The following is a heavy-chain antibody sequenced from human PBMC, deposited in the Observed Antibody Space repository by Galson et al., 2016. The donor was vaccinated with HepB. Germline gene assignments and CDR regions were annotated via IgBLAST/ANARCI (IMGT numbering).Heavy chain of an antibody. CDR3: AKTIAMHGTGWREVDS. CDR2: ISGCGGT. Sequence: SLRLSCAASGFTFSSYAMSWVRQAPGKGLEWVSAISGCGGTNYADSVKGRFTITRDKSQKTLYLPMDSLRVEDTAVYYCAKTIAMHGTGWREVDSWGQGTLVTVSS. D-gene: IGHD4/OR15-4a*01. CDR1: GFTFSSYA. J-gene: IGHJ4*02. V-gene: IGHV3-23*01.